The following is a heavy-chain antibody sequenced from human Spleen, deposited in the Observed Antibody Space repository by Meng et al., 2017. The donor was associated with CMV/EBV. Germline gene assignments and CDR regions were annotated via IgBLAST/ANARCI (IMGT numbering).Heavy chain of an antibody. V-gene: IGHV3-20*04. Sequence: LSLTCAASGFTFDDYAMSWVRQAPGKGLEWVSGISWNGGSTGYADSVKGRFSISRDNAKNSLYLQMNSLRDEDTALYYCAKEGSFGMPPYNYGLDVWGQGTTVTVSS. CDR1: GFTFDDYA. D-gene: IGHD3-3*01. CDR3: AKEGSFGMPPYNYGLDV. CDR2: ISWNGGST. J-gene: IGHJ6*02.